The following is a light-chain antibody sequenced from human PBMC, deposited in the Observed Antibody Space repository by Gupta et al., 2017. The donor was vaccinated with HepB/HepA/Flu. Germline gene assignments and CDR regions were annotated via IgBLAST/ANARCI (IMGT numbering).Light chain of an antibody. V-gene: IGLV1-47*02. CDR3: VGWDDSLSGYV. CDR2: NDN. J-gene: IGLJ1*01. Sequence: QPVLTQPPSASGTPGQWGTIFCSGSSPNIGHDNAYWYQQLPGTAPKLLIYNDNQRPSGVPDRFSGSKSGTTASLAISGLRSEDEADYYCVGWDDSLSGYVFGAGTKVTVL. CDR1: SPNIGHDN.